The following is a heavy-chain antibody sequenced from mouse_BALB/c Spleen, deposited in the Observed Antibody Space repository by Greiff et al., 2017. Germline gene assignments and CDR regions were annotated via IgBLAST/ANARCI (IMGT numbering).Heavy chain of an antibody. Sequence: EVKLVESGGGLVQPGGSRKLSCAASGFTFSSFGMHWVRQAPEKGLEWVAYISSGSSTIYYADTVKGRFTISRDNPKNTLFLQMTSLRSEDTAMYYCARSLWLRRGSYYAMDYWGQGTSVTVSS. CDR1: GFTFSSFG. D-gene: IGHD2-2*01. CDR2: ISSGSSTI. J-gene: IGHJ4*01. V-gene: IGHV5-17*02. CDR3: ARSLWLRRGSYYAMDY.